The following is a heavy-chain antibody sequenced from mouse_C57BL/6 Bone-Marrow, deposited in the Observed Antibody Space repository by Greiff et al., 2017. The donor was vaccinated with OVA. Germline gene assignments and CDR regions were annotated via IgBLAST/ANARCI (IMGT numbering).Heavy chain of an antibody. V-gene: IGHV14-4*01. CDR2: IDPENGDT. J-gene: IGHJ3*01. Sequence: EVQLQESGAELVRPGASVKLSCTASGFNIKDDYMHWVKQRPEQGLEWIGWIDPENGDTEYASKFQGKATITADTSSNTAYLQLSSLTSEDTAVYYCTLIYYDYDVGAWFAYLGQGTLVTVSA. D-gene: IGHD2-4*01. CDR1: GFNIKDDY. CDR3: TLIYYDYDVGAWFAY.